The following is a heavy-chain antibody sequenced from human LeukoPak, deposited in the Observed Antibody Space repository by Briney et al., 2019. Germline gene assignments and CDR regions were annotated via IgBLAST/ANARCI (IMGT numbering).Heavy chain of an antibody. CDR1: GFTFSSYD. V-gene: IGHV3-13*01. CDR3: ARVLGSGTYGVDV. Sequence: PGGSLRLSCAASGFTFSSYDMHWVRQATGKGLEWVSSIGTADDTYCPGSVKGRFTISRENAKNSLYLQMNSLRAGDTAVYYCARVLGSGTYGVDVWGQGTTITVSS. J-gene: IGHJ6*02. D-gene: IGHD3-10*01. CDR2: IGTADDT.